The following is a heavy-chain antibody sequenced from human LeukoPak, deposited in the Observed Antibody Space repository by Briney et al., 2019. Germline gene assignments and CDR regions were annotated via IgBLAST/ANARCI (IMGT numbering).Heavy chain of an antibody. V-gene: IGHV3-48*01. J-gene: IGHJ4*02. CDR3: ARDFAREFTIDY. Sequence: GGSLRLSCAASGFTFSNYNMNWVRQPPGKGLQWVSYISSSSNIIYYADSVKGRFTISRDNAKNSLFLQMNSLRAEDTAVYYCARDFAREFTIDYWGQGTMVTVSS. D-gene: IGHD3-10*01. CDR1: GFTFSNYN. CDR2: ISSSSNII.